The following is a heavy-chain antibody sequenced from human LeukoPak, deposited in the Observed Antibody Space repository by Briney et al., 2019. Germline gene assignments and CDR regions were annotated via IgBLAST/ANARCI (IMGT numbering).Heavy chain of an antibody. V-gene: IGHV3-21*06. CDR1: GFTFSTYA. D-gene: IGHD3-22*01. CDR2: ISGSGSYI. J-gene: IGHJ4*02. CDR3: ARGKFDSSGYYIDY. Sequence: GGSLRLSCAASGFTFSTYAIHWVRQAPGKGLEWVSAISGSGSYISYADSMKGRFTISRDSAKNSVYLQMNSLRSEDTAVYYCARGKFDSSGYYIDYWGQGTLVTVSS.